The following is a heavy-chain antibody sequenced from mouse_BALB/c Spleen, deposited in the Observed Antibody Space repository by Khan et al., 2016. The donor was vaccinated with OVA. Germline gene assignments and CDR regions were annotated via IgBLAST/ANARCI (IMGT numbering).Heavy chain of an antibody. Sequence: QVQLKESGAELAKPEASVKMSCKASGYTFSNYWIHWVKQRPGQGLEWIGYINPSSGYTYYNQTFNDKATLTTDKSSSTAYMQLSSLTSEDSADYYCARDRMDYWGQGPTLTVSS. CDR3: ARDRMDY. CDR2: INPSSGYT. V-gene: IGHV1-7*01. CDR1: GYTFSNYW. J-gene: IGHJ2*01.